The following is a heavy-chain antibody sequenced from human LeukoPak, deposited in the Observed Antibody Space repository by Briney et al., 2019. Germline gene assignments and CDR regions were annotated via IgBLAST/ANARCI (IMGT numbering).Heavy chain of an antibody. Sequence: GGSLRLSCAASGFTFSRYSMNWVRQAPGKGLEWVSSISSSSSYIYYADSVKGRFTISRDNAMNSLYLQMNSLRAEDTAVYYCARVTRKTYGMDVWGQGTTVTVSS. J-gene: IGHJ6*02. V-gene: IGHV3-21*01. CDR1: GFTFSRYS. D-gene: IGHD1-14*01. CDR2: ISSSSSYI. CDR3: ARVTRKTYGMDV.